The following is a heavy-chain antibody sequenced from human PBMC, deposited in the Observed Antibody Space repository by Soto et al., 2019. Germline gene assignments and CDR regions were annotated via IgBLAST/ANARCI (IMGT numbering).Heavy chain of an antibody. CDR3: ARHVSVMGYYDSSGYYFDY. D-gene: IGHD3-22*01. J-gene: IGHJ4*02. CDR2: IYPGDSDT. Sequence: GESLKISCKGSGYSFTSYWIGWVRQMPGKGLEWMGIIYPGDSDTRYSPSFQGQVTISADKSISTAYLQWSSLKASDTAMYYCARHVSVMGYYDSSGYYFDYWGQGTLVTVSS. V-gene: IGHV5-51*01. CDR1: GYSFTSYW.